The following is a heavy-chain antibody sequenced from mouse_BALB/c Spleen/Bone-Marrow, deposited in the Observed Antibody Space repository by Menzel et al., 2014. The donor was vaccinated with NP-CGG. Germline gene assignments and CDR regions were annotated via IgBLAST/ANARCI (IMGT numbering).Heavy chain of an antibody. J-gene: IGHJ3*01. CDR3: ARQGDYGSSWFAY. CDR2: INSDGGST. D-gene: IGHD1-1*01. V-gene: IGHV5-2*01. Sequence: EVKLMESGGGLVQPGESLKLSCESNEYEFPSHDMSWVRKTPEKRLELVAAINSDGGSTFYPDTMGRRFIISRDNTKKTLYLQMSSLRSEDTALYYCARQGDYGSSWFAYWGQGTLVTVSA. CDR1: EYEFPSHD.